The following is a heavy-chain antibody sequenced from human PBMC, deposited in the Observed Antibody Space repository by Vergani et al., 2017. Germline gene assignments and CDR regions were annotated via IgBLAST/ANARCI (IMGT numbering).Heavy chain of an antibody. Sequence: QVQLVESGGGVVQPGRSLRLSCAASGFTFSSYAMHWVRQAPGKGLEWVAVISYDGSNKYYADSVKGRFTISRDNSKNTLYLQMNSLRAEDTAVYYCARDYPRHSMVRDTGGAFDIWGQGTMVTVSS. V-gene: IGHV3-30*04. D-gene: IGHD3-10*01. CDR3: ARDYPRHSMVRDTGGAFDI. CDR1: GFTFSSYA. CDR2: ISYDGSNK. J-gene: IGHJ3*02.